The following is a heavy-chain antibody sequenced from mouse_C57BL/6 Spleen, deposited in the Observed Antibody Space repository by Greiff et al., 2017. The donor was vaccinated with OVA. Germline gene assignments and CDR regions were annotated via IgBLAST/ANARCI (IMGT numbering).Heavy chain of an antibody. Sequence: VQLQQPGAELVRPGTSVKLSCKASGYTFTSYWMHWVKQRPGQGLEWIGVIDPSDSYTNYNQKFKGKATLTVDTSSSTAYMQLSSLTSEDSAVYYCARRENYYGSSPDYWGQGTTLTVSS. CDR2: IDPSDSYT. D-gene: IGHD1-1*01. V-gene: IGHV1-59*01. J-gene: IGHJ2*01. CDR1: GYTFTSYW. CDR3: ARRENYYGSSPDY.